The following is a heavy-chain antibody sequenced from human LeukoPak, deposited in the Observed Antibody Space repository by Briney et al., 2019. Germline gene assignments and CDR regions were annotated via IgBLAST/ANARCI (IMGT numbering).Heavy chain of an antibody. D-gene: IGHD2-21*01. CDR3: AKNINIVVVFDAFDI. Sequence: GGSLRLSCAASGFTFSSYAMSWVRQAPGKGLEWVSAISGSGDSTYYADSVKGRFTISRDNSKNTLYLQMNGLRAEDTAVYYCAKNINIVVVFDAFDIWGQGTMVTVSS. CDR1: GFTFSSYA. V-gene: IGHV3-23*01. CDR2: ISGSGDST. J-gene: IGHJ3*02.